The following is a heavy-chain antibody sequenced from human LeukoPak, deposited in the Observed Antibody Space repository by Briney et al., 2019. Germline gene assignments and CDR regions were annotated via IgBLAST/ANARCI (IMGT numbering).Heavy chain of an antibody. CDR2: IIPIFGTA. CDR3: ARDSSEFRSLIPH. J-gene: IGHJ1*01. Sequence: WASVKVSCKASGGTFSNYAISWMRQAPGQGLEWMGGIIPIFGTAKYAQKFQGRVTITADESTSTAYMELSSLRSEDTAVYYCARDSSEFRSLIPHWGQGTLVTVSS. V-gene: IGHV1-69*13. D-gene: IGHD2-21*01. CDR1: GGTFSNYA.